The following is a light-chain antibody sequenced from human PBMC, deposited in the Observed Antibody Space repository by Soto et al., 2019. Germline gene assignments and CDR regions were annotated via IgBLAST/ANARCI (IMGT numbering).Light chain of an antibody. CDR1: QSVTSSY. CDR3: QQYGRSQNT. V-gene: IGKV3-20*01. CDR2: GAS. Sequence: ETVMTQSPGTLSLSPGERATLSCRASQSVTSSYLAWYQQKPGQAPRLLIFGASTRATGIPDRFTGSGSGTDFTLTSSRLEPEDFAVYYCQQYGRSQNTFGQGTKLEIK. J-gene: IGKJ2*01.